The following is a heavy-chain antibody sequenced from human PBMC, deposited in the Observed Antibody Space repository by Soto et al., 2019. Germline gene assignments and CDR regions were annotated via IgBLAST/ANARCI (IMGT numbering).Heavy chain of an antibody. J-gene: IGHJ4*02. D-gene: IGHD5-12*01. CDR1: GFNFDDYA. CDR2: ISWEGGSV. CDR3: AKDHDEDFGYDMDYMNY. Sequence: EVQLVESGGGLVQPGRSLRLSCAASGFNFDDYAMHWVRQAPGKNMEWVSGISWEGGSVGYADSVKGRFTVARDNAKNSLYLEMNNLRSEDTALYYCAKDHDEDFGYDMDYMNYWGQGTLVNVSS. V-gene: IGHV3-9*01.